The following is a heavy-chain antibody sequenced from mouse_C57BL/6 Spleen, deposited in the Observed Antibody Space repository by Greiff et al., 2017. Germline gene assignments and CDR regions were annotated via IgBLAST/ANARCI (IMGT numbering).Heavy chain of an antibody. V-gene: IGHV1-53*01. CDR2: INPSNGGT. Sequence: QVQLQQPGTELVKPGASVKLSCKASGYTFTSYWMHWVKQRPGQGLEWIGNINPSNGGTNYNEKFKSKATLTVDKSSSTAYMQLSSLTSEDSAVYYCARFNYGSSYENAMDYWGQGTSFPFSS. D-gene: IGHD1-1*01. CDR3: ARFNYGSSYENAMDY. J-gene: IGHJ4*01. CDR1: GYTFTSYW.